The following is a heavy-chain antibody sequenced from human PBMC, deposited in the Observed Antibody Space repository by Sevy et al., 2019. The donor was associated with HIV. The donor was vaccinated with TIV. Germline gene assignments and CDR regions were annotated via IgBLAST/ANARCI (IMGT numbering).Heavy chain of an antibody. V-gene: IGHV1-69*13. Sequence: SVKVSCKASGDTFSSSGISWVRQAPGQGLDWMGGIIPVFRTPNYAQNFQGRVSITADASTSTVYMELNSLESNDTAVYYCARGPLLRGFTYGPFDSWGQGTLVTVSS. D-gene: IGHD5-18*01. CDR1: GDTFSSSG. CDR3: ARGPLLRGFTYGPFDS. J-gene: IGHJ4*02. CDR2: IIPVFRTP.